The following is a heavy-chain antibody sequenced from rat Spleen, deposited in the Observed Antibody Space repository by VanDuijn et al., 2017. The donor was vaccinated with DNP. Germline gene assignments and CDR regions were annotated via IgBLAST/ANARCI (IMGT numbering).Heavy chain of an antibody. CDR1: GFTFSTFP. CDR3: TTVYGGYSGWFAS. V-gene: IGHV5-46*01. J-gene: IGHJ3*01. D-gene: IGHD1-11*01. CDR2: ISYDGGRT. Sequence: EVQLVESGGGLVQPGGSMKLSCVGSGFTFSTFPMAWVRQAPKKGLEWVATISYDGGRTYYRDSVKGRFTISRDNAKNTQYLQMDSLRSEDTATYYCTTVYGGYSGWFASWGQGTLVTVSS.